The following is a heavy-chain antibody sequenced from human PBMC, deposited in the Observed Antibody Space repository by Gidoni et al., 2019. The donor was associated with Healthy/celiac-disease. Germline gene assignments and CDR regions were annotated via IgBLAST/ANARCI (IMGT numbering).Heavy chain of an antibody. J-gene: IGHJ4*02. CDR2: ISSSGSTI. CDR1: GFTFSSYE. CDR3: ARALAGTFSSFDY. V-gene: IGHV3-48*03. Sequence: EVQLVESGGGLVQPGGSLRLSCPASGFTFSSYEMNWVRQAPGKGLEWVSYISSSGSTIYYADSVKGRFTISRDNAKNSLYLQMNSLRAEDTAVYYCARALAGTFSSFDYWGQGTLVTVSS. D-gene: IGHD3-3*02.